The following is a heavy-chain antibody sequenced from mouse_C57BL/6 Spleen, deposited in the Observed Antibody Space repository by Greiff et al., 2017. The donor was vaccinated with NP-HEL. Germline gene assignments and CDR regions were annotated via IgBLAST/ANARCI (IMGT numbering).Heavy chain of an antibody. J-gene: IGHJ2*01. Sequence: VQLQQSGPELVKPGASVKISCKASGYTFTDYDMNWVKQSHGKSLEWIGDINPNNGGTSYNQKFKGKATLTVDKSSRTAYMELRSLTSEDSAVYYCARRYDYDGFDYWGQGTTLTVSS. CDR1: GYTFTDYD. CDR3: ARRYDYDGFDY. CDR2: INPNNGGT. V-gene: IGHV1-26*01. D-gene: IGHD2-4*01.